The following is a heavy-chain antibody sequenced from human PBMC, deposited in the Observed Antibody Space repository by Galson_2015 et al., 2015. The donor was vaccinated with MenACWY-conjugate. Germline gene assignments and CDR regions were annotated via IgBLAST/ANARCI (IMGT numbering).Heavy chain of an antibody. V-gene: IGHV5-51*01. D-gene: IGHD2-8*02. CDR2: ISPGDSNT. J-gene: IGHJ4*02. Sequence: QSGAEVTKPGESLTISCTASGYIFTTYWIAWVRQMPGKGLEWMGLISPGDSNTRYSPSFQGQVTISADKSISTAYLQWSSLKASDTSMYYCARHPPGGRGMDVWGQGTLVTASS. CDR1: GYIFTTYW. CDR3: ARHPPGGRGMDV.